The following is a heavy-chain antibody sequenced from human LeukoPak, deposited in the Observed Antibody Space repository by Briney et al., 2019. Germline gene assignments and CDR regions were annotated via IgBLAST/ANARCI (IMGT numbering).Heavy chain of an antibody. J-gene: IGHJ4*02. Sequence: ASVKVSCKASGYTFTSYAMNWVRQAPGQGLEWMGWINTNTGNPTYAQGFTGRFVFSLDTSVSTAYLQISSLKAEDTAVYYCARSLKIEATNHLFDYWGQGTLVTVSS. CDR1: GYTFTSYA. CDR3: ARSLKIEATNHLFDY. V-gene: IGHV7-4-1*02. CDR2: INTNTGNP. D-gene: IGHD1-14*01.